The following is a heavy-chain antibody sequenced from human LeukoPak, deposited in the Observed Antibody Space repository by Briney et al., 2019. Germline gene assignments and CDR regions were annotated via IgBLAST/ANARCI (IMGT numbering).Heavy chain of an antibody. D-gene: IGHD6-13*01. J-gene: IGHJ4*02. CDR2: IYPGDSDT. Sequence: GESLKISCKGSGYSFTSYWIGWVRQMPGKGLEWMGIIYPGDSDTRYSPSFQGQVTISADKSISTAYLQWSSLKASDTAMYYCARHFRAAAALAYYFDYWGQGTLVTVSS. V-gene: IGHV5-51*01. CDR1: GYSFTSYW. CDR3: ARHFRAAAALAYYFDY.